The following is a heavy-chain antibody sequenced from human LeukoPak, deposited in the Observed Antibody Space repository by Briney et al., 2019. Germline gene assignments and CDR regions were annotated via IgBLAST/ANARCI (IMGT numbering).Heavy chain of an antibody. CDR2: IIPILGIA. CDR1: GGTFNSYT. D-gene: IGHD2-2*01. J-gene: IGHJ5*02. CDR3: ARSHSRAVPAANPLWGWFDP. V-gene: IGHV1-69*02. Sequence: ASVKVSCKASGGTFNSYTISWVRQAPGQGLEWMGRIIPILGIANYAQKFQGRVTITADKSTSTAYMELSSLRSEDTAVYYCARSHSRAVPAANPLWGWFDPWGQGTLVTVSS.